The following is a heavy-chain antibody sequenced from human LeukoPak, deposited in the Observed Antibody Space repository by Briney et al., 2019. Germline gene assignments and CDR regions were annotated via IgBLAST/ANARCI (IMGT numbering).Heavy chain of an antibody. V-gene: IGHV4-34*01. CDR2: INHSGST. CDR1: GVSFSGYY. CDR3: ARGMRRNYFDY. Sequence: SETLSLTCAVYGVSFSGYYWSWIRQPPGRGLEWIGEINHSGSTNYNPSLKSRVTISLDTSKNQFSLKLSSVTAADTAVYYCARGMRRNYFDYWGQGTLVTVSS. J-gene: IGHJ4*02.